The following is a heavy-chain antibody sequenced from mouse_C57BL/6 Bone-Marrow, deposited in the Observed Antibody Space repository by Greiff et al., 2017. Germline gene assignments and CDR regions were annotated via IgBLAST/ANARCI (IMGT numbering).Heavy chain of an antibody. V-gene: IGHV5-4*01. CDR1: GFTFSSYA. J-gene: IGHJ2*01. CDR2: ISDGGSYT. CDR3: ARLTVVAYYFDY. Sequence: EVQLQESGGGLVKPGGSLKLSCAASGFTFSSYAMSWVRQTPEKRLEWVATISDGGSYTYYPANVKGRFTISRDNAKNNLYLQMSHLKSEDTAMYYCARLTVVAYYFDYWGQGTTLTVSS. D-gene: IGHD1-1*01.